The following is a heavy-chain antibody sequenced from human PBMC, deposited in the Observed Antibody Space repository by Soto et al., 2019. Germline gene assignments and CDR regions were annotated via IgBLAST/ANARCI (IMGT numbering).Heavy chain of an antibody. CDR3: VRDDLATRPEDHYFDF. CDR1: GFRFSVYA. J-gene: IGHJ4*02. D-gene: IGHD5-12*01. V-gene: IGHV3-30*04. Sequence: GGSLRLSCAASGFRFSVYAMHWVRQAPGKGLEWLTVISYHGRNVYYADSVKGRFTISRDNSKNTVYLQMDSLRVEDTAVYYCVRDDLATRPEDHYFDFWGQGTLVTVSS. CDR2: ISYHGRNV.